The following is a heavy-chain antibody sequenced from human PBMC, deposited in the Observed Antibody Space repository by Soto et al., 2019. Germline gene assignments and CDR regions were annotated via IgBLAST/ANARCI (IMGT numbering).Heavy chain of an antibody. J-gene: IGHJ6*02. CDR3: ARDAYCSGGSCYHYYYYGMDV. Sequence: QVQLQESGPGLVKPSQTLSLTCTVSGGSISSGGYYWSWIRQHPGKGLEWIGYIYYSGSTYYNPSLNSRVTISVDTSKNQFSLKLSSVTAADTAVYYCARDAYCSGGSCYHYYYYGMDVWGQGTTVTVSS. D-gene: IGHD2-15*01. CDR1: GGSISSGGYY. CDR2: IYYSGST. V-gene: IGHV4-31*03.